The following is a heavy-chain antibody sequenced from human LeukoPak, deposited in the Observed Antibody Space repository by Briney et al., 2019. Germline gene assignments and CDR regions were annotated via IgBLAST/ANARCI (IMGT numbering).Heavy chain of an antibody. J-gene: IGHJ4*02. CDR1: GYTFTSYA. CDR3: AREGAGYSYGYLGFDY. D-gene: IGHD5-18*01. CDR2: INAGNGNT. Sequence: ASVKVSYKASGYTFTSYAMHWVRQAPGQRLGWMGWINAGNGNTKYSQKFQGRVTITRDTSASTAYMELSSLRSEDTAVYYCAREGAGYSYGYLGFDYWGQGTLVTVSS. V-gene: IGHV1-3*01.